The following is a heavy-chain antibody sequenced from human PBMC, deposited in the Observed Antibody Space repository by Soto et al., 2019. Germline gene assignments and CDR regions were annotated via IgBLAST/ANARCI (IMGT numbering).Heavy chain of an antibody. V-gene: IGHV4-59*01. CDR1: GGSIGGDS. CDR2: IYHSGST. Sequence: SETLSLTCTVSGGSIGGDSWSWIRQSPGKGQDFIGYIYHSGSTNYNPSLKSRVTISMDTSKNQFSLRLSSVTAADTAVYYCARAGIVQVSYAMDVWGQGTTVTVSS. D-gene: IGHD2-8*01. CDR3: ARAGIVQVSYAMDV. J-gene: IGHJ6*02.